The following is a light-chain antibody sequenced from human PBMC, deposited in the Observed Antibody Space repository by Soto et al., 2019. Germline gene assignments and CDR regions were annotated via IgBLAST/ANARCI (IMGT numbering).Light chain of an antibody. CDR2: GAS. V-gene: IGKV3-20*01. CDR1: QTISSSY. J-gene: IGKJ1*01. CDR3: QQYATSPT. Sequence: EIVLTQSPGTLSLSPGERATLSCRASQTISSSYLARYQQKPGQAPRLLIYGASSRATGIPDRLSGSGSGTDFTPTISRLEPEDFAVYYCQQYATSPTFGQGTKVDI.